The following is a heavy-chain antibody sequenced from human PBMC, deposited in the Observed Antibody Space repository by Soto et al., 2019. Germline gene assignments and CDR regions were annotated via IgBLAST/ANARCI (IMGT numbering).Heavy chain of an antibody. CDR2: IYYSGST. D-gene: IGHD3-3*01. J-gene: IGHJ4*02. CDR3: ARGLRSLEYFDY. CDR1: GASISSGDYY. V-gene: IGHV4-30-4*01. Sequence: LSLTCTVSGASISSGDYYWSWIRQPPGKGLEWIGYIYYSGSTYYNPSLKSRLTISVDTSTNQFSLRLSSVTAADTAVYYCARGLRSLEYFDYWGQGTLVTVSS.